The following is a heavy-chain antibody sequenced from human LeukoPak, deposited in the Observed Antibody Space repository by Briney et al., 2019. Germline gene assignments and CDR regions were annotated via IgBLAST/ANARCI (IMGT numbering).Heavy chain of an antibody. CDR3: ARVAVAGSRRYYFDY. V-gene: IGHV4-38-2*02. CDR1: GYSISSGYY. D-gene: IGHD6-19*01. Sequence: SQTLSLTCTVSGYSISSGYYWGWIRQPPGKGLEWIGSIYHSGSTYYNPSLKSRVTISVDTSKNQFSLKLSSVTAADTAVYYCARVAVAGSRRYYFDYWGQGTLVTVSS. CDR2: IYHSGST. J-gene: IGHJ4*02.